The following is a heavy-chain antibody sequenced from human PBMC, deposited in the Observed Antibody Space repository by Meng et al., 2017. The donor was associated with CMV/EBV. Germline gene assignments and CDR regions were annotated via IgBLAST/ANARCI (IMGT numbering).Heavy chain of an antibody. D-gene: IGHD2-8*02. CDR2: INFSGGST. CDR3: GKGSCSGSSCYTDY. CDR1: GFTFSNYA. V-gene: IGHV3-23*01. Sequence: GSLRLSCVASGFTFSNYAMSWVRQAPGKGLEWVSTINFSGGSTYYADSLKGRFMISRDNSKYTLYLQMDSLRAEDAAVYYCGKGSCSGSSCYTDYWGQGTLVTVSS. J-gene: IGHJ4*02.